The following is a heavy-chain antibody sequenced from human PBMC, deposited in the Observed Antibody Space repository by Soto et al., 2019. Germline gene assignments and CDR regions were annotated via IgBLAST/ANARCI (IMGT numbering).Heavy chain of an antibody. V-gene: IGHV3-21*01. J-gene: IGHJ4*02. CDR3: AXXAPHPPIAALYAYFDY. Sequence: EVQLVESGGGLVKPGGSLRLSCAASGFTFSSYSMNWVRQAPGKGLEWVSSISSSSSYIYYADSVKGRFTISRDNAKNSLYLQMNSLRAEDXAXYYCAXXAPHPPIAALYAYFDYWGQGTLVTVSS. D-gene: IGHD6-6*01. CDR1: GFTFSSYS. CDR2: ISSSSSYI.